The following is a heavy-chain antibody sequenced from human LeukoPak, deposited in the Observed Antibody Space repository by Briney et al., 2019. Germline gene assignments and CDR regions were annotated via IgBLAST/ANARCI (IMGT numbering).Heavy chain of an antibody. CDR1: GGTFSSHT. V-gene: IGHV1-69*02. CDR3: ARIPSRDVDTAMVMYYHYGMDV. CDR2: IIPLVGIV. Sequence: GASVKVSCKASGGTFSSHTISWVRQAREQGLEWMGRIIPLVGIVNSAQKFQDRVTITADKSTSTAYMEVSSLRSEDTAVYYCARIPSRDVDTAMVMYYHYGMDVWGQGTTVTVSS. D-gene: IGHD5-18*01. J-gene: IGHJ6*02.